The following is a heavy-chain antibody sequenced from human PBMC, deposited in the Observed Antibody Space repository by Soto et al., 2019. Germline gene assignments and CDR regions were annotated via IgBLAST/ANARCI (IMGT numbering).Heavy chain of an antibody. Sequence: EVQLLESGGGLVQPGGSLRLSCAASGFTFSSYAMSWVRQAPGKGLEWVSGISGSGGSTYYADSVNGRFTIPRDNSKNTLDLQMNSLRAEDTAVYYCAKTLYSRGWFKFDYWGQGTLVTVSS. J-gene: IGHJ4*02. V-gene: IGHV3-23*01. D-gene: IGHD6-19*01. CDR1: GFTFSSYA. CDR2: ISGSGGST. CDR3: AKTLYSRGWFKFDY.